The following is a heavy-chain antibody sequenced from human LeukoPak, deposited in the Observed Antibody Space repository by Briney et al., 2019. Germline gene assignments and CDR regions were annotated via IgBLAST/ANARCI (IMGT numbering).Heavy chain of an antibody. Sequence: PGGSLRLSCAASRFTVSSNYMSWVRQAPGKGLEWVSIIYSGGSTYYADSVKGRFIISRDKSKNTLYLQMNSLRAEDTAVYYCAKVGITMVRGIISEFDYWGQGTLVTVPS. CDR2: IYSGGST. CDR1: RFTVSSNY. J-gene: IGHJ4*02. V-gene: IGHV3-66*01. D-gene: IGHD3-10*01. CDR3: AKVGITMVRGIISEFDY.